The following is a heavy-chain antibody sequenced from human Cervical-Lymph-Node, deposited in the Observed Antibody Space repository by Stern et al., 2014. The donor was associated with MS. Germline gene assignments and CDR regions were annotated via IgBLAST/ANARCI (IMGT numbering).Heavy chain of an antibody. J-gene: IGHJ5*02. D-gene: IGHD2-15*01. CDR1: GGTFSSSYA. CDR2: IIPILGLA. CDR3: ARGVVSNRAAATLHNLFDP. Sequence: QVPLVQSGAEVKKPGSSMNVSCKTSGGTFSSSYAITWMRQAPGQGLEWMGRIIPILGLANYAQKFQGRVIITADKSTSTTYMELSSLRSEDTAVYYCARGVVSNRAAATLHNLFDPWGQGTLVTVSS. V-gene: IGHV1-69*09.